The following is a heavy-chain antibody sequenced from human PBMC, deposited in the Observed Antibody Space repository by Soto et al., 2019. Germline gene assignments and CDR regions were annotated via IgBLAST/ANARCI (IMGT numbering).Heavy chain of an antibody. CDR3: AGLFEGRGGMDV. D-gene: IGHD3-16*01. Sequence: SQALSLTCAISVDSVSSNGAAWNWIRQSPSRGLEWLGRTYYRSKWYNDYAVSVKSRLTINPDKSQHQFSLQLHSGTPEDTAVYYCAGLFEGRGGMDVSGQGTSVTVSS. V-gene: IGHV6-1*01. CDR2: TYYRSKWYN. CDR1: VDSVSSNGAA. J-gene: IGHJ6*02.